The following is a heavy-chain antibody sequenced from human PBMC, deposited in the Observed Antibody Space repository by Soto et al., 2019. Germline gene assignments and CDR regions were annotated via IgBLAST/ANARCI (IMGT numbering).Heavy chain of an antibody. CDR2: IYYSGST. D-gene: IGHD4-17*01. Sequence: QVQLQESGPGLVNPSQTLSLTCTVSGDSMSSGEYSWNWIRQHPGKGLEWIGSIYYSGSTYYNPSLTSRVTISVDPSKNQFSLQLSSMTAADTAVYYCARATWGGDNAYWGQGILVTVSS. J-gene: IGHJ4*02. CDR1: GDSMSSGEYS. CDR3: ARATWGGDNAY. V-gene: IGHV4-31*03.